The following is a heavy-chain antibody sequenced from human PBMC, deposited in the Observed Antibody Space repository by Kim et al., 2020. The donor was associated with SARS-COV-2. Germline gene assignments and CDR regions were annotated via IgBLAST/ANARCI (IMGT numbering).Heavy chain of an antibody. CDR1: GGSISSGDYY. D-gene: IGHD3-22*01. Sequence: SETLSLTCTVSGGSISSGDYYWSWIRQPPGKGLEWIGYIYYSGSTYYNPSLKSRVTISVDTSKNQFSLKLSSVTAADTAVYYCARAMIVVYAFDIWGQGTMVTVSS. V-gene: IGHV4-30-4*01. CDR3: ARAMIVVYAFDI. J-gene: IGHJ3*02. CDR2: IYYSGST.